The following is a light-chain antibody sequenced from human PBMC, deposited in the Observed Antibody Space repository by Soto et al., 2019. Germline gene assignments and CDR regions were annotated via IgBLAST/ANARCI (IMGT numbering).Light chain of an antibody. J-gene: IGLJ1*01. CDR2: DVS. CDR3: GSYTSSSTLGV. CDR1: SSDVGGYNY. V-gene: IGLV2-14*01. Sequence: QSVLTQPASVSGSPGQSITISCTGTSSDVGGYNYVSWYQQHPGKAPKLMIYDVSNRPSGVSNRFSGSKSGNTASLTISGLQAEDEADYYCGSYTSSSTLGVFGTGTKLTV.